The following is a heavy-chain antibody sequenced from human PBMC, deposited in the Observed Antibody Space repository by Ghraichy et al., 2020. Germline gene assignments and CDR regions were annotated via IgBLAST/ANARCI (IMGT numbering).Heavy chain of an antibody. CDR1: GFTFSSYW. D-gene: IGHD2-2*01. V-gene: IGHV3-7*03. CDR2: IKQDGSEK. CDR3: ARVDIVVVPAVLFDY. J-gene: IGHJ4*02. Sequence: GGSLRLSCAASGFTFSSYWMSWVRQAPGKGLEWVANIKQDGSEKYYVDSVKGRFTISRDNAKNSLYLQMNSLRAEDTAVYYCARVDIVVVPAVLFDYWGQGTLVTVSS.